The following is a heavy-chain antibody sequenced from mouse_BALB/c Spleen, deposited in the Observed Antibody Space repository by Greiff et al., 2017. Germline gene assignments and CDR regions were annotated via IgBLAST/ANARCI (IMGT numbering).Heavy chain of an antibody. CDR1: GYTFTSYW. J-gene: IGHJ3*01. D-gene: IGHD2-4*01. Sequence: QVQLQQPGAELVKPGASVKMSCKASGYTFTSYWMHWVKQRPGQGLEWIGVIDPSDSYTSYNQKFKGKATLTVDTSSSTAYMQLSSLTSEDSAVYYCTRGDYDGAWFAYWGQGTLVTVSA. CDR3: TRGDYDGAWFAY. CDR2: IDPSDSYT. V-gene: IGHV1S127*01.